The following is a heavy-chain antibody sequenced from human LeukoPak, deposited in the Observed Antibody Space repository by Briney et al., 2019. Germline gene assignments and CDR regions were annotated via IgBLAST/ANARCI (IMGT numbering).Heavy chain of an antibody. D-gene: IGHD2-8*01. V-gene: IGHV3-21*04. CDR1: GFTFRSYS. J-gene: IGHJ6*03. CDR2: ISSSSRYI. Sequence: GGSLRLSCAASGFTFRSYSMNWVRQAPGKGLEWVSSISSSSRYIYYADSVKGRFTISRDNSKNTLYLQMNSLRAEDTAVYYCAKDPNVLMLYAYYMDVWGKGTTVTVSS. CDR3: AKDPNVLMLYAYYMDV.